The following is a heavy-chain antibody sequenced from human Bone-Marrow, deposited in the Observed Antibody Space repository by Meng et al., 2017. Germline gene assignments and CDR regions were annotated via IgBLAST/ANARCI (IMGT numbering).Heavy chain of an antibody. J-gene: IGHJ4*02. CDR3: ARQFVGYYGSGSYWGDY. CDR2: IYPGDSDT. D-gene: IGHD3-10*01. CDR1: GYSLTSYW. V-gene: IGHV5-51*01. Sequence: VQRGQSGAGGKKPGESLKSACKGSGYSLTSYWIGWVRQMPGKGLEWMGIIYPGDSDTRYSPSFQGQVTISADKSISTAYLQWSSLKASDTAMYYCARQFVGYYGSGSYWGDYWGQGTLVTVSS.